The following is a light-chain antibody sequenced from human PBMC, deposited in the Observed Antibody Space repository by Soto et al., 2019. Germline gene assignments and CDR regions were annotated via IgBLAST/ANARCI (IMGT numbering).Light chain of an antibody. V-gene: IGKV1-33*01. CDR1: QDISNY. Sequence: IQFIQSPSSLSASVGDRVTITCHASQDISNYLNWYQQKPGKAPKVLIYDASNLQTGVPSRFSGSGSGTDFTFIISSMQPEDVGTYHCQQYDQLPLTFGGGTKVDIK. J-gene: IGKJ4*01. CDR3: QQYDQLPLT. CDR2: DAS.